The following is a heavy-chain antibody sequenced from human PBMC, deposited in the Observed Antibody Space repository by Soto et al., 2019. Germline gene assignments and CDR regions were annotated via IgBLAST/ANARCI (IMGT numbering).Heavy chain of an antibody. Sequence: GGSLRLSCAASGFTFSSYAMHWVRQAPGKGLEWVAVISYDGSNKYYADSVKGRFTISRDNSKNTLYLQMNSLRAEDTAVYYCARDLVTTAFGVDYWGQGTLVTVSS. CDR3: ARDLVTTAFGVDY. D-gene: IGHD3-10*01. J-gene: IGHJ4*02. CDR2: ISYDGSNK. V-gene: IGHV3-30-3*01. CDR1: GFTFSSYA.